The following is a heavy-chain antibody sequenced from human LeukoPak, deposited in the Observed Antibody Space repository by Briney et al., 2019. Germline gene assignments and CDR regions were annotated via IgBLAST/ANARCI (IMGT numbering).Heavy chain of an antibody. CDR2: TYYSGST. Sequence: SETLSLTCTVSGGSISSSSYYWGWIRQPPGKGLEWIGSTYYSGSTYYNPSLKSRVTISVDTSKNQFSLKLSSVTAADTAVYYCARLDYSDYYYYYYMDVWGKGTTVTVSS. CDR3: ARLDYSDYYYYYYMDV. V-gene: IGHV4-39*01. CDR1: GGSISSSSYY. D-gene: IGHD4-11*01. J-gene: IGHJ6*03.